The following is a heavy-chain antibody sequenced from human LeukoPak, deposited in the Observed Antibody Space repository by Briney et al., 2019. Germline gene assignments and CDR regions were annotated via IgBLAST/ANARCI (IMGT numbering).Heavy chain of an antibody. Sequence: PSETLSLTCTVSGGSISTSSYYWGWIRQPPGKGLEWLGYIYYSGSTYYNPSLKSRVTISVDTSKNQFSLKLSSVTAADTAVYYRAGSRYYDILTGYAPRAGIPDYWGQGTLVTVSS. J-gene: IGHJ4*02. CDR3: AGSRYYDILTGYAPRAGIPDY. V-gene: IGHV4-39*07. CDR1: GGSISTSSYY. D-gene: IGHD3-9*01. CDR2: IYYSGST.